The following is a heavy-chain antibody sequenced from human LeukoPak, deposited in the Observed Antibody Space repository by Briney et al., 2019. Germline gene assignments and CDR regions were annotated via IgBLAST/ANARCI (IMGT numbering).Heavy chain of an antibody. D-gene: IGHD1-1*01. CDR2: ISSSSSTI. V-gene: IGHV3-48*01. CDR3: ARDLHRRGTTGTLT. Sequence: QTGGSLRLSCAASGFTFSSYSMNWVRQAPGKGLEWVSYISSSSSTIYYADSVKGRFTISRDNAKNSLYLQMNSLRAEDAAVYYCARDLHRRGTTGTLTWGQGTLVTVSS. CDR1: GFTFSSYS. J-gene: IGHJ5*02.